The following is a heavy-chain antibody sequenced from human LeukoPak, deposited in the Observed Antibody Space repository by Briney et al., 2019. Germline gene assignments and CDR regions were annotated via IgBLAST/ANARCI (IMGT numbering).Heavy chain of an antibody. CDR1: GFIFSHYV. J-gene: IGHJ4*02. CDR3: ARDQLLWFGNDY. Sequence: GGSLRLSCSASGFIFSHYVMHWVRQAPGKGLEWVAVIWYDGSNKYYADSVKGRFTISRDNSKNTLYLQMNSLRAEDTAVYYCARDQLLWFGNDYWGQGTLVTVSS. D-gene: IGHD3-10*01. CDR2: IWYDGSNK. V-gene: IGHV3-33*01.